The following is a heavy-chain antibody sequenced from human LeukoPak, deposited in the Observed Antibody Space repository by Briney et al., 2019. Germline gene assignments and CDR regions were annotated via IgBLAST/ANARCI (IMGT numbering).Heavy chain of an antibody. J-gene: IGHJ4*02. V-gene: IGHV3-23*01. CDR2: ISGSGGST. Sequence: PGGSLRLSCAASGFTFSSYAMSWVRQAPGKGLEWVSGISGSGGSTYYADSVKGRFTISRDNSKNTLYLQMNSLGAEDTAVYYCAKAATVTTGLDYWGQGTLVTVSS. CDR3: AKAATVTTGLDY. D-gene: IGHD4-11*01. CDR1: GFTFSSYA.